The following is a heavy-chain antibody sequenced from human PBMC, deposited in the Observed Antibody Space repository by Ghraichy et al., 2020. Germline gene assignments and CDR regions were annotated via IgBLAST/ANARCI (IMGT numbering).Heavy chain of an antibody. CDR2: IIPIFGTA. V-gene: IGHV1-69*06. D-gene: IGHD3-16*01. CDR3: AREADASFDN. J-gene: IGHJ3*02. CDR1: GGTFSSYA. Sequence: SVKVSCKASGGTFSSYAISWVRQAPGQGLEWMGGIIPIFGTANYAQKFQGRVTITADKSTSTAYMELSSLRSDDTAVYYCAREADASFDNWGKGTMVTVSS.